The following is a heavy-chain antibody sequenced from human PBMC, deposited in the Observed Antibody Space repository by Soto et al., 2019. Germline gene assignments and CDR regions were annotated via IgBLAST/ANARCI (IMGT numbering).Heavy chain of an antibody. CDR3: AKEETVLVNYYYYYGMDV. J-gene: IGHJ6*02. CDR2: ISGSGYAT. V-gene: IGHV3-23*01. CDR1: GFTFSSYA. Sequence: EVQLLESGGGLVQPGGSLRLSCGACGFTFSSYAMRWVRQAPGMGLEWVSVISGSGYATYYADSVKGRFTVSRDNSNNTVYLQMTSLRAEDTAVYYCAKEETVLVNYYYYYGMDVWGQGTTVTVSS. D-gene: IGHD4-17*01.